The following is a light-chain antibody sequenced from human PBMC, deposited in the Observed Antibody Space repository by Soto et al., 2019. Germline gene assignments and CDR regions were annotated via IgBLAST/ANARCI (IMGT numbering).Light chain of an antibody. CDR3: QQYNNWLLLT. Sequence: EIVMTQSPATLSVSPGERATLSCRASQSVSSNLAWYQQKPGQAPRLLIYGASTRATGIPARFSGSGSGTEFTLTISSPQSEDFAVYYCQQYNNWLLLTFGGGTKVEIK. J-gene: IGKJ4*01. V-gene: IGKV3-15*01. CDR2: GAS. CDR1: QSVSSN.